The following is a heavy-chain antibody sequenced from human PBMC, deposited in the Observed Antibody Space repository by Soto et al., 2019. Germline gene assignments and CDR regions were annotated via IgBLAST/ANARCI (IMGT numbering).Heavy chain of an antibody. V-gene: IGHV4-39*01. Sequence: QLQLQESGPGLVKPSETLSLTCTVSGGSISSSSYYWGGIRQPPGKGLEWIGSIYYSGSTYYIPSLKSRVTISVDTSKNRCSLKLSSVTAADTAVYYCARPPPRYCISTSCYILWGQGTLVTVSS. J-gene: IGHJ4*02. CDR1: GGSISSSSYY. D-gene: IGHD2-2*02. CDR3: ARPPPRYCISTSCYIL. CDR2: IYYSGST.